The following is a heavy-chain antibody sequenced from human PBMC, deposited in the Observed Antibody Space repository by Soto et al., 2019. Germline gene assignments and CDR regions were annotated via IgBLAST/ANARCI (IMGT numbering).Heavy chain of an antibody. CDR3: ARDLGGLSSSSGSYNGLDV. V-gene: IGHV4-31*03. Sequence: PSETLSLTCNVSGGSISIRGYYWGCIRQHPVKGLEWIGYIYYSGSTYYNPSLRSRVTMSVDTSKNQFSLKLRSVTAADTAVYYCARDLGGLSSSSGSYNGLDVWGQGTTVTVSS. J-gene: IGHJ6*02. D-gene: IGHD3-10*01. CDR2: IYYSGST. CDR1: GGSISIRGYY.